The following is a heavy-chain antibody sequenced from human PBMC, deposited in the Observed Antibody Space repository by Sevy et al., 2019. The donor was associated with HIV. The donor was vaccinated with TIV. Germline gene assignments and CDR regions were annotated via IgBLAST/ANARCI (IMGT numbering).Heavy chain of an antibody. CDR2: ISYDGSNK. CDR1: VFTFSSYG. D-gene: IGHD3-10*01. Sequence: GGSLRLSCAASVFTFSSYGTHWVRQAPGKGLEWVAVISYDGSNKYYADSVKGRFTISRDNSKNTLYLQMNSLRAEDTAVYYCAKDQYYYGSGLRYYYGMDVWGQGTTVTVSS. V-gene: IGHV3-30*18. J-gene: IGHJ6*02. CDR3: AKDQYYYGSGLRYYYGMDV.